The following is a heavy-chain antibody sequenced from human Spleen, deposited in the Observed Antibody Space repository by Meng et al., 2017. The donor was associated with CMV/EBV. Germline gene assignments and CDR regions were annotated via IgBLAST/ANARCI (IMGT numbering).Heavy chain of an antibody. CDR2: ISPDATVK. D-gene: IGHD2-21*02. CDR3: ATGESGDWSL. CDR1: RFTFSNNW. V-gene: IGHV3-7*01. Sequence: GESLKISCVTSRFTFSNNWMSWVRQAPGKGLEWVANISPDATVKYYVGSMKGRFTISRENAQKSVYLQMNNLRVEDTAVYYCATGESGDWSLGGQGTLVTVSS. J-gene: IGHJ4*02.